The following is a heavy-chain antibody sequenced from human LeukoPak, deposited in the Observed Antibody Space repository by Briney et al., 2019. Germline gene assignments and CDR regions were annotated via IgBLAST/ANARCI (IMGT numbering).Heavy chain of an antibody. CDR1: GYIFTNYG. CDR3: ARVEGPSIFGVIDY. J-gene: IGHJ4*02. CDR2: ISVYNGDT. V-gene: IGHV1-18*01. D-gene: IGHD3-3*01. Sequence: ASVKVSCKASGYIFTNYGISWVRQAPGQGLEWMGWISVYNGDTKYAQKLQDRVTMTTDTSTSTAYMEVRSLRSDDTAVYFCARVEGPSIFGVIDYWGQGTLVTVSS.